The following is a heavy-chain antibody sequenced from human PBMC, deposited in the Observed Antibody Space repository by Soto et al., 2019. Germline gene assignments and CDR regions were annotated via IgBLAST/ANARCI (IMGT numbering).Heavy chain of an antibody. V-gene: IGHV1-18*01. D-gene: IGHD6-13*01. CDR3: ARVLIAAAGSWFDP. J-gene: IGHJ5*02. CDR1: GYTFTSYG. CDR2: ISAYNGNT. Sequence: ASVKVSCKASGYTFTSYGISWVRQAPGQGLEWMGWISAYNGNTNYAQKLQGRVTMTTDTSTSTAHMELRSLRSDDTAVYYCARVLIAAAGSWFDPWGQGTLVTVSS.